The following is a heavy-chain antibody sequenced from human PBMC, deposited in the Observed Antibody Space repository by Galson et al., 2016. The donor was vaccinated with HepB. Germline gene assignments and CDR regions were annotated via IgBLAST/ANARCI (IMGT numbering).Heavy chain of an antibody. Sequence: SLRLSCAASGFTFSSYAMSWVRQAPGKGLEWVSVIYSGGSTYYADSVKGRFTISRDNSKTTLSLQLNSLRAEDTAVYYCARESRMVRGVITYFFDYWGQGTLVTVSS. CDR2: IYSGGST. J-gene: IGHJ4*02. CDR3: ARESRMVRGVITYFFDY. V-gene: IGHV3-53*01. CDR1: GFTFSSYA. D-gene: IGHD3-10*01.